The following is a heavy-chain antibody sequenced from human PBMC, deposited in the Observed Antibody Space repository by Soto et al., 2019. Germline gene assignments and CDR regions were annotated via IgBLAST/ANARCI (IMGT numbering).Heavy chain of an antibody. Sequence: SETLSLTCAVYGGSFSGYYWSWIRQPPGKGLEWIGEINHSGSTNYNPSLKSRVTISVDTSKNQFSLKLSSVTAADTAVYYCARAVVSDSSGSSGQWGQGTLVTVSS. V-gene: IGHV4-34*01. CDR3: ARAVVSDSSGSSGQ. CDR1: GGSFSGYY. D-gene: IGHD3-22*01. CDR2: INHSGST. J-gene: IGHJ4*02.